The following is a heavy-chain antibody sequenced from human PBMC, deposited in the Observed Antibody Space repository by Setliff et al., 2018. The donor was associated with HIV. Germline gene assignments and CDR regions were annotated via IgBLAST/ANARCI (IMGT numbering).Heavy chain of an antibody. CDR2: ITPMVGTA. Sequence: SVKVSCKASGGTFSSVGISWVRQAPGQGLEWMGGITPMVGTAKYAQKFQGRVTITADESTSTVYMEMSSLRSEDTAVYYCAASTEMVTFGYSYYYMDVWGKGTTVTVSS. J-gene: IGHJ6*03. CDR3: AASTEMVTFGYSYYYMDV. V-gene: IGHV1-69*13. CDR1: GGTFSSVG. D-gene: IGHD3-16*01.